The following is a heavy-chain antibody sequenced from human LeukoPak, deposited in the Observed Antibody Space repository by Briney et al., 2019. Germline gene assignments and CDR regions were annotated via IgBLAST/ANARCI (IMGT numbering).Heavy chain of an antibody. CDR3: AAVPKYRDLYYYYYMDV. CDR1: GGTFSSYA. V-gene: IGHV1-69*01. J-gene: IGHJ6*03. CDR2: IIPIFGTA. Sequence: GSSVKVSCKASGGTFSSYAISWVRQAPGQGLEWMGGIIPIFGTANYAQKFQGRVTITADESTSTAYMELSSLRSEDTAVYYCAAVPKYRDLYYYYYMDVWGKGTTVTVSS. D-gene: IGHD6-6*01.